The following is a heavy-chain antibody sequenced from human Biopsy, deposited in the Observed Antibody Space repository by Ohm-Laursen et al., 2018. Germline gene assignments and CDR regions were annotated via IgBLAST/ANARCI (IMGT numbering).Heavy chain of an antibody. Sequence: SETLSLTCVVFGKTFSDYQWSWIRQPPGKGLEWIGQINQAGTTNYNPSLKSRVSIPADASKYEFSLRLTSVTAADTAVYLCGNEVHGRDYWGLGAQVTVSS. J-gene: IGHJ4*02. V-gene: IGHV4-34*08. CDR2: INQAGTT. CDR1: GKTFSDYQ. D-gene: IGHD2-15*01. CDR3: GNEVHGRDY.